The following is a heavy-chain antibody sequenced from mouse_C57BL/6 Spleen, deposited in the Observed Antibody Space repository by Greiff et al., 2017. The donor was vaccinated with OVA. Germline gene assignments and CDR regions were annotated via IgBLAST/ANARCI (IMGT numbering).Heavy chain of an antibody. V-gene: IGHV1-61*01. D-gene: IGHD2-1*01. CDR1: GYTFTSYW. CDR3: ARGGYYYGNYGFAY. Sequence: QVQLQQPGAELVRPGSSVKLSCKASGYTFTSYWMDWVKQRPGQGLEWIGNIYPSDSETHYNQKFKDKATLTVDKSSSTAYMQLSSLTSEDSAVYYGARGGYYYGNYGFAYWGQGTLVTVSA. J-gene: IGHJ3*01. CDR2: IYPSDSET.